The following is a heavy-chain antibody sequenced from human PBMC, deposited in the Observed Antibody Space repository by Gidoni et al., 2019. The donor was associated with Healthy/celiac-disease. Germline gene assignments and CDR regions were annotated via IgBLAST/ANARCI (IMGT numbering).Heavy chain of an antibody. CDR3: ARVDDSSGYYYRFLDY. V-gene: IGHV3-11*01. CDR1: GFPFRDYY. CDR2: ISSSGSTI. Sequence: QVQLVESGGGLVKPGGSLRLSCSASGFPFRDYYLSWIRQAPGKGLEWVSYISSSGSTIYYADSVKGRFTISRDNAKNSLYLQMNSLRAEDTAVYYCARVDDSSGYYYRFLDYWGQGTLVTVSS. J-gene: IGHJ4*02. D-gene: IGHD3-22*01.